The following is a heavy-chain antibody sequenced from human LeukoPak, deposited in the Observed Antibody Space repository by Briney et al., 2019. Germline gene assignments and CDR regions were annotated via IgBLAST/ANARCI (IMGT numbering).Heavy chain of an antibody. Sequence: GGSLRLSCEGSGFSYISYAMHWVRQAPGKGLEWVSGISDSGGRSYYADSVKGRFTIARDNSKKKLYLQMNNLGVEDTAVYYCAKGKVNHDGAIDVWGQGTRVIVSS. D-gene: IGHD1-14*01. CDR2: ISDSGGRS. J-gene: IGHJ3*01. CDR1: GFSYISYA. V-gene: IGHV3-23*01. CDR3: AKGKVNHDGAIDV.